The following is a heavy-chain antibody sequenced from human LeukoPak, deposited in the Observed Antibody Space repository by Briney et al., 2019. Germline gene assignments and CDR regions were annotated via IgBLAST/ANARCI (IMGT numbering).Heavy chain of an antibody. V-gene: IGHV3-48*02. CDR3: ARGPTTPDGY. CDR2: ISSSSSTI. Sequence: LPGGSLRLSCAASGFTFSSYSMDWVRQAPGKGLEWVSYISSSSSTIYYADSVKGRFTISRDNAKNSLYLQINSLRDEDTAVYYCARGPTTPDGYWGQGTLVTVSS. J-gene: IGHJ4*02. D-gene: IGHD4-11*01. CDR1: GFTFSSYS.